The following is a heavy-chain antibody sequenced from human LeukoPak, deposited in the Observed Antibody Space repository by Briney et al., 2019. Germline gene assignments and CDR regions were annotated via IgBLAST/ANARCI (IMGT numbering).Heavy chain of an antibody. CDR1: GGSISSYY. D-gene: IGHD3-3*01. Sequence: SETLSLTCTVSGGSISSYYWSWIRQPPGKGLEWIGYIYYSGSTNYNPSLKSRVTISVDTSKNQFPLKLSSVTAADTAVYYCARGVQVQPRFLEWSTEFDYWGQGTLVTVSS. CDR3: ARGVQVQPRFLEWSTEFDY. V-gene: IGHV4-59*01. CDR2: IYYSGST. J-gene: IGHJ4*02.